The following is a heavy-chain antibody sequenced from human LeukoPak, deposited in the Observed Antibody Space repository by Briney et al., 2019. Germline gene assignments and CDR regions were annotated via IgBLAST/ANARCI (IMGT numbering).Heavy chain of an antibody. CDR1: GYSISSGYY. CDR2: IYHSGST. J-gene: IGHJ4*02. CDR3: ARGSTQSPLWFGELSEYYFDY. Sequence: SETLSLTCTVSGYSISSGYYWGWIRQPPGKGLEWIGSIYHSGSTYYNPSLKSRVTISVDTSKNQFSLKLSSVTAADTAVYYCARGSTQSPLWFGELSEYYFDYWGQGTLVTVSS. V-gene: IGHV4-38-2*02. D-gene: IGHD3-10*01.